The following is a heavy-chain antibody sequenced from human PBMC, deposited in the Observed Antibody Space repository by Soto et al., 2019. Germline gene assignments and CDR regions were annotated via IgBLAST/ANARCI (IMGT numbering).Heavy chain of an antibody. V-gene: IGHV3-23*01. CDR2: IGGSGAGT. J-gene: IGHJ4*02. Sequence: GGSLRLSCAASGFTFSSYAMSWVRQAPGKGLEWVSGIGGSGAGTNYADSVKGRFTISRDNSKNTLYLQMSSLRAEDTAVYYCARGGGIAVAGTHLDYWGQGTLVTVSS. CDR1: GFTFSSYA. CDR3: ARGGGIAVAGTHLDY. D-gene: IGHD6-19*01.